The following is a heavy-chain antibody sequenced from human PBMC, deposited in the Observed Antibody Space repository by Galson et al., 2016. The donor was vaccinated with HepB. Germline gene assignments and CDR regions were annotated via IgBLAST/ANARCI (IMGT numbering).Heavy chain of an antibody. CDR3: ARDLYDVWSGYRRYNWFDP. CDR2: ISAYNGNT. J-gene: IGHJ5*02. CDR1: GYTFSNYG. D-gene: IGHD3-3*01. Sequence: SVKVSCKASGYTFSNYGIGWVRQAPGQGLEWMGWISAYNGNTNYAEKVQDRVTMTTDTSTNTAYLELRSLRSDDTAVYYCARDLYDVWSGYRRYNWFDPWGKGTLVTVSS. V-gene: IGHV1-18*01.